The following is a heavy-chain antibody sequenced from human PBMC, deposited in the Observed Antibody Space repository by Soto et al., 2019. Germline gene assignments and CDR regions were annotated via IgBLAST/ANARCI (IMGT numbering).Heavy chain of an antibody. CDR3: SALSYNSGWHY. D-gene: IGHD6-19*01. CDR2: VRSKGNNYAT. J-gene: IGHJ4*02. Sequence: EVQLEESGGGLVQPGGSLKLSCAASGFTFSNSAVHWVRQASGKGLEWVGRVRSKGNNYATAYTESVKGRFTISRDDSKNTAYLQMNSLKTEDTAVYYLSALSYNSGWHYWGQGTLVTVSS. V-gene: IGHV3-73*01. CDR1: GFTFSNSA.